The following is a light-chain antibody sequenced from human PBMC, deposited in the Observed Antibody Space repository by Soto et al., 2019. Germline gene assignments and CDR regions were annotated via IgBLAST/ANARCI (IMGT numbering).Light chain of an antibody. V-gene: IGKV3-15*01. CDR2: GAS. CDR3: QQYNNWPPPYT. Sequence: EIVMTQSPATLSVSPGERATLSCRASHSVSSNLAWYQQKPGQAPRLLIYGASTRATGIPARFSGSGSGTEFNLTISSLQSEDFAVYYCQQYNNWPPPYTFGQGTKLEIK. J-gene: IGKJ2*01. CDR1: HSVSSN.